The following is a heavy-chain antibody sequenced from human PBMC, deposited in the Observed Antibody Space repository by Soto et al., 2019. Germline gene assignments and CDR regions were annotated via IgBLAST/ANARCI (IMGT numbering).Heavy chain of an antibody. CDR1: GGSFSGYY. J-gene: IGHJ4*02. D-gene: IGHD3-10*01. CDR2: INHSGST. V-gene: IGHV4-34*01. Sequence: PSETLSLTCAVYGGSFSGYYWSWIRQPPGKGLEWIGEINHSGSTNYNPSLKSRVTISVDTSKNQFSLKLSSVTAADTAVYYCARCVVRGVIRPRFFDYWGQGTLVTV. CDR3: ARCVVRGVIRPRFFDY.